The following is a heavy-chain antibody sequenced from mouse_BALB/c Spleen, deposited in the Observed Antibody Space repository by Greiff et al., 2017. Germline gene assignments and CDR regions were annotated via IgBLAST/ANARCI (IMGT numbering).Heavy chain of an antibody. J-gene: IGHJ2*01. CDR3: ARVSVVGDYFDY. D-gene: IGHD1-1*01. Sequence: EVQRVESGGGLVQPGGSLRLSCATSGFTFSDFYMEWVRQPPGKRLEWIAASRNKANDYTTEYSASVKGRFIVSRDTSQSILYLQMNALRAEDTAIYYCARVSVVGDYFDYWGQGTTLTVSS. V-gene: IGHV7-1*02. CDR1: GFTFSDFY. CDR2: SRNKANDYTT.